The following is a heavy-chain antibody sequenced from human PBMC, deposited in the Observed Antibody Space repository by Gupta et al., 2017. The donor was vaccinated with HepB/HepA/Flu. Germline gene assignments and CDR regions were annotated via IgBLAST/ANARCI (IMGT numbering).Heavy chain of an antibody. CDR1: GDSTSGYY. CDR3: ARQRASGGYYYYMDV. CDR2: MYYSGSS. V-gene: IGHV4-59*01. Sequence: QVQLQESGPGLVMPSETLSLTCTVSGDSTSGYYWSWIRQPPGKGLEWIGQMYYSGSSNYNPSLKSRVTISVDTSKNQVSLKVRSVTAADTAVYYCARQRASGGYYYYMDVWGKGTTVTVSS. D-gene: IGHD6-19*01. J-gene: IGHJ6*03.